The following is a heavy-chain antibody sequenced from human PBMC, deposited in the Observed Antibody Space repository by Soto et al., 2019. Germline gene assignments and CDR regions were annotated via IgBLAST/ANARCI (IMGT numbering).Heavy chain of an antibody. CDR3: ARGRDAASQFYSPHGMDV. CDR1: GYTFTSYD. CDR2: MNPNSGNT. Sequence: GASVKVSCKASGYTFTSYDINWVRQATGQGLEWMGWMNPNSGNTGYAQKFQGRVTMTRNTSISTAYMELSSLRSEDTAVYFWARGRDAASQFYSPHGMDVWGQGTTVTVSS. D-gene: IGHD2-15*01. V-gene: IGHV1-8*01. J-gene: IGHJ6*02.